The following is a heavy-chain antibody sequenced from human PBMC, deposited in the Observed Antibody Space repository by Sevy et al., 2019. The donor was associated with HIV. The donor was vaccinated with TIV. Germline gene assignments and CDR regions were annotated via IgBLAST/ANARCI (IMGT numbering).Heavy chain of an antibody. V-gene: IGHV3-66*01. Sequence: GGSLRLSCAASGFTVSSNYMSWVRQAPGKGLEWVSVIYSGGSTYYADSVKGGFTISRDNSKNTLYLQMNSLRAEDTAVYYCARVQGTYYYDSSGYYAFDYWGQGTLVTVSS. D-gene: IGHD3-22*01. J-gene: IGHJ4*02. CDR1: GFTVSSNY. CDR2: IYSGGST. CDR3: ARVQGTYYYDSSGYYAFDY.